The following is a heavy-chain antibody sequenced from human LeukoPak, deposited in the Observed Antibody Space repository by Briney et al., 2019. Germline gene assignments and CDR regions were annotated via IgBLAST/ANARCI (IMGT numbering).Heavy chain of an antibody. CDR3: ASAGGAYSSSWTYYYYYGMDV. Sequence: PGGSLRLSCAASGFTVSSNYMSWVRQAPGKGLEWVSVIYSGGSTYYADSVKGRFTISRDNSKNTLYLQMNSLRAEDTAVCYCASAGGAYSSSWTYYYYYGMDVWGQGTTVTVSS. CDR2: IYSGGST. J-gene: IGHJ6*02. V-gene: IGHV3-53*01. CDR1: GFTVSSNY. D-gene: IGHD6-13*01.